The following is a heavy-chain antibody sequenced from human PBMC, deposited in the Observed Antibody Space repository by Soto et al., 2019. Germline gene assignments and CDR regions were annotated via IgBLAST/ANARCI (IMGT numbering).Heavy chain of an antibody. CDR1: GGSFSGYY. Sequence: SETLSLTCAVYGGSFSGYYWSWIRQPPGKGLEWIGEINHSGSTNYNPSLKSRVTISVDTSKNQFSLKLSSVTAADTAVYYCARAVVVVADTNWFDPWGQGTLVTVSS. J-gene: IGHJ5*02. CDR3: ARAVVVVADTNWFDP. CDR2: INHSGST. D-gene: IGHD2-15*01. V-gene: IGHV4-34*01.